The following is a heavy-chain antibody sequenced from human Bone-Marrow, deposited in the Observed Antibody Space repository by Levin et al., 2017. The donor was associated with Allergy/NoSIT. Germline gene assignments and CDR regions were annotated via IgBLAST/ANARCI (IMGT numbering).Heavy chain of an antibody. D-gene: IGHD2-15*01. CDR1: GFTFSNAW. CDR3: TTDRSLGGFDI. Sequence: PGGSLRLSCVASGFTFSNAWMSWVRQAPGKGLEWVGRIKSKTDGGTKEYAAPVKDRFTISRDDSKTTLYLQMNSLKTEDTAVYYCTTDRSLGGFDIWGQGTMVIVSS. CDR2: IKSKTDGGTK. V-gene: IGHV3-15*01. J-gene: IGHJ3*02.